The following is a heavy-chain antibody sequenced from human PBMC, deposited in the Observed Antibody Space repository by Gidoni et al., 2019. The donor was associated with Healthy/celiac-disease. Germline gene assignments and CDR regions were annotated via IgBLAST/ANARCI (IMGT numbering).Heavy chain of an antibody. CDR2: IKSKTDGGTT. Sequence: EVQLVESGGGLVKPGGSLRLSCAASGFNFSNAWMSWVRQAPGKGLEWVGRIKSKTDGGTTDYAAPVKGRFTISRDDSKNTLYLQMNSLKTEDTAVYYCTTDRRYFDWLLPHDYWGQGTLVTVSS. D-gene: IGHD3-9*01. CDR1: GFNFSNAW. V-gene: IGHV3-15*01. J-gene: IGHJ4*02. CDR3: TTDRRYFDWLLPHDY.